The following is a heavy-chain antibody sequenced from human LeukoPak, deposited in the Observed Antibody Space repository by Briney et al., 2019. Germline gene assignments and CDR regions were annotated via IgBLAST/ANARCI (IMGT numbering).Heavy chain of an antibody. Sequence: PGGSLRLSCAASGFIFGDFAMHWVRQVPGKRLEWVSFISIDGTTAYYADSVKGRFTISRDNSKNSLFLQMNSLTTEDTAFYYCAKDYTGNYQMYFFDYWGQGALVTVSS. CDR1: GFIFGDFA. J-gene: IGHJ4*02. CDR2: ISIDGTTA. CDR3: AKDYTGNYQMYFFDY. D-gene: IGHD1-7*01. V-gene: IGHV3-43*02.